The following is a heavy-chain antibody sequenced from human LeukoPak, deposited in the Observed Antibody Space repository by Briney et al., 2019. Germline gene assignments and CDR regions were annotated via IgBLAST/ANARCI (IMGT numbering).Heavy chain of an antibody. V-gene: IGHV3-13*04. J-gene: IGHJ4*02. D-gene: IGHD3-10*01. CDR2: NGRGGDT. Sequence: GSLKPPLASPGFPLNCPDMQWVRQGTGKGLELVLANGRGGDTYYPDSVKGRFTISRENARNSLYLQMNDLRAGDTAVYYCARESWAESFSGTYYNWFDYWGQGTLVTVSS. CDR3: ARESWAESFSGTYYNWFDY. CDR1: GFPLNCPD.